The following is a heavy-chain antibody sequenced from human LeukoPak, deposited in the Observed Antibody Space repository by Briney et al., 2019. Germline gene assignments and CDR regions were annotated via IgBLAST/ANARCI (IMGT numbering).Heavy chain of an antibody. CDR1: GGSFSGYY. CDR3: ARGARQWLVERDWFDP. J-gene: IGHJ5*02. V-gene: IGHV4-34*01. Sequence: PSETLSLTCAVYGGSFSGYYWSWIRQPPGKGLEWIGEINHSGSTNYNPSLKSRVSISVDTSKNQFSLKLSSVTAADTAVYYCARGARQWLVERDWFDPWGQGTLVTVSS. CDR2: INHSGST. D-gene: IGHD6-19*01.